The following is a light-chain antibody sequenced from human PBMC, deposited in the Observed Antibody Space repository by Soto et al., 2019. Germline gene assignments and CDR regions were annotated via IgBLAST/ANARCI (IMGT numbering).Light chain of an antibody. V-gene: IGKV3-11*01. J-gene: IGKJ4*01. Sequence: EIVLTQSPATLSLSPGERATLSCRASQSVSSYLVWYQQKPGQVPRLLIYDASNRATGIPARFGGSGSGTDFTLIISGLEPEDSAVYYCQQRSDWPYTFGGGTKVEIK. CDR1: QSVSSY. CDR3: QQRSDWPYT. CDR2: DAS.